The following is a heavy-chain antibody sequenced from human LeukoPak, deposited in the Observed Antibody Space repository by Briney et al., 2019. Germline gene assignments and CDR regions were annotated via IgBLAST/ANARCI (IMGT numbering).Heavy chain of an antibody. CDR1: GFTFSSYA. CDR2: ISYDGSNK. V-gene: IGHV3-30*04. Sequence: GGSLRLSCAASGFTFSSYAMHWVRQAPGKGLEWVAVISYDGSNKYYADSVKGRFTISRDNSKNTLYLQMNSLRAEDTAVYYCARGGRWLQFGPLDYWAREPWSPSPQ. D-gene: IGHD5-24*01. CDR3: ARGGRWLQFGPLDY. J-gene: IGHJ4*02.